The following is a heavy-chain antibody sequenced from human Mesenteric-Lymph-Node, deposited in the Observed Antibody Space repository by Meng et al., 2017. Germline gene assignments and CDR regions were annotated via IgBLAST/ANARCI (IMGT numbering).Heavy chain of an antibody. D-gene: IGHD3-3*01. J-gene: IGHJ4*02. CDR1: GYTFTSYG. CDR3: ARGGPNDFWSGYLDY. Sequence: QVQLVQSGAEVKTPGAPAHVSCKASGYTFTSYGISWVRQAPGQGLEWMGWISAYNGNTNYAQKLQGRVTMTTDKSTSTAYMELRSMRSDDTAVYYCARGGPNDFWSGYLDYWGQGTLVTVSS. V-gene: IGHV1-18*01. CDR2: ISAYNGNT.